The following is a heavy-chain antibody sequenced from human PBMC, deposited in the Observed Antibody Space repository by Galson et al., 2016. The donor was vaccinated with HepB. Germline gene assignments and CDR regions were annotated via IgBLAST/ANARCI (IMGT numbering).Heavy chain of an antibody. Sequence: SLRLSCAAFGFSVSKNYIMWVRQAPGRGLKWVSVIYTTGETYYEDSVKGRFTISRDDSKNMVYLHMNSVRADESAHYFCARELDINYSGMDVWGRGTTVIVSS. CDR2: IYTTGET. J-gene: IGHJ6*02. V-gene: IGHV3-53*01. D-gene: IGHD5-12*01. CDR3: ARELDINYSGMDV. CDR1: GFSVSKNY.